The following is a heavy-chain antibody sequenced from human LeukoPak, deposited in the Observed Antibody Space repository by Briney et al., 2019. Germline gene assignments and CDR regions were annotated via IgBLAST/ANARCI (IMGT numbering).Heavy chain of an antibody. CDR2: MNPNSGNT. CDR3: AREGGKYQLPEAYYFDY. CDR1: GYTFTSYD. V-gene: IGHV1-8*01. J-gene: IGHJ4*02. Sequence: GASVKVSCKASGYTFTSYDINWVRQATGQGLEWMGWMNPNSGNTGYAQKFQGRVTMTRNTSISTAYMEPSSLRSEDTAVYYCAREGGKYQLPEAYYFDYWGQGTLVTVSS. D-gene: IGHD2-2*01.